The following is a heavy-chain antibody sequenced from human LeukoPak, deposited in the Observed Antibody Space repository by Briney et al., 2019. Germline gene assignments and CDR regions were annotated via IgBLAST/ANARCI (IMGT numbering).Heavy chain of an antibody. Sequence: PSETLSLTCAVYGGSFSGYYWSWIRQPPGKGLEWIGESNHSGSTNYNPSLKSRVTISVDTSKNQFSLKLSSVTAADTAVYYCARGHTMSTVVTLYYFDYWGQGTLVTVSS. J-gene: IGHJ4*02. CDR1: GGSFSGYY. V-gene: IGHV4-34*01. D-gene: IGHD4-17*01. CDR2: SNHSGST. CDR3: ARGHTMSTVVTLYYFDY.